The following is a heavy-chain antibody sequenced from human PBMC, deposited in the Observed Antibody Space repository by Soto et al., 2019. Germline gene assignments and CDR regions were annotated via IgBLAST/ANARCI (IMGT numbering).Heavy chain of an antibody. J-gene: IGHJ4*02. Sequence: QVQLQESGPGLVKPSETLSLTCTVSGGSISNYYWSWIRQPPGKGLEWIGYIYFSGSTNYNPSLKSRVTLSVDTSQNPFSLQLSSVTAADTAGYYCARRYGGAVDSWGQGTLVTVSS. CDR1: GGSISNYY. D-gene: IGHD3-10*01. V-gene: IGHV4-59*08. CDR3: ARRYGGAVDS. CDR2: IYFSGST.